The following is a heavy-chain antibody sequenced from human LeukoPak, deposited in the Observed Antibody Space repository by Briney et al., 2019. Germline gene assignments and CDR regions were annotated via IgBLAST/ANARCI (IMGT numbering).Heavy chain of an antibody. CDR2: IHDSGST. V-gene: IGHV4-59*01. D-gene: IGHD6-19*01. CDR1: GGSISGYY. CDR3: ARDGYSSGWYDY. Sequence: PSETLSLTCTVSGGSISGYYWIWIRQSPGKGLEWIGHIHDSGSTTYNPSLKSRVTISVDTSKNQFSLKLSSVTAADTAVYYCARDGYSSGWYDYWGQGTLVTVSS. J-gene: IGHJ4*02.